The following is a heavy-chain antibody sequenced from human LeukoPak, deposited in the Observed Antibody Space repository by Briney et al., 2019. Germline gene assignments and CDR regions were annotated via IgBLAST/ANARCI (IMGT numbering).Heavy chain of an antibody. J-gene: IGHJ4*02. CDR1: GGSTSSGDYY. D-gene: IGHD3-3*01. CDR3: ARVVSGYRFDY. V-gene: IGHV4-30-4*08. CDR2: IYYSGST. Sequence: SETLSLTCTVSGGSTSSGDYYWSWIRQPPGKGLEWIGYIYYSGSTYYNPSLKSRVTISVDTSKNQFSLKLSSVTAADTAVYYCARVVSGYRFDYWGQGTLVTVSS.